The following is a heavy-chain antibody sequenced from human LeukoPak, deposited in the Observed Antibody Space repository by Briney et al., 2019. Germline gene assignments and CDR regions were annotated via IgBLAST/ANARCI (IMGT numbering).Heavy chain of an antibody. V-gene: IGHV3-21*01. Sequence: PGGSLRLSCAASGFTFSSYSMNWVRQAPGKGLEWVSSISSSSSYIYYADSVKGRFTISRDNAKNSLYSQMSSLRVDDTAVYYCARAGERGAFDIWGQGTMVTVSS. CDR3: ARAGERGAFDI. J-gene: IGHJ3*02. CDR1: GFTFSSYS. D-gene: IGHD3-10*01. CDR2: ISSSSSYI.